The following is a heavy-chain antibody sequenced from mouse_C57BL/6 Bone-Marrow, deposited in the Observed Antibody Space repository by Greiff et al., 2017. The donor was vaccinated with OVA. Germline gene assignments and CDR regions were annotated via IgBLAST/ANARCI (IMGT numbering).Heavy chain of an antibody. J-gene: IGHJ3*01. D-gene: IGHD4-1*01. V-gene: IGHV1-42*01. CDR3: ARGGTSPFAY. CDR1: GYSFTGYY. CDR2: INPSTGGT. Sequence: VQLQQSGPELVKPGASVKISCKASGYSFTGYYMNWVKQSPEKSLEWIGEINPSTGGTTYNQKFKAKATLTVDKSSSTAYMQLNSLTSEDSAVYYCARGGTSPFAYWGQGTRVTVSA.